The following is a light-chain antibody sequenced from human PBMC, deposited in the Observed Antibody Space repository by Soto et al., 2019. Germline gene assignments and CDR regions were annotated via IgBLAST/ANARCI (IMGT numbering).Light chain of an antibody. CDR1: QSVSSNY. V-gene: IGKV3-20*01. CDR2: GAS. CDR3: QQYGSSPLT. Sequence: PGQRATLSCRASQSVSSNYLAWYQQKPGQAPRLLVYGASSRATGIPVRFSGSGSGADFTLTISRLEPEDFVVYYCQQYGSSPLTFGGGTKVEIK. J-gene: IGKJ4*01.